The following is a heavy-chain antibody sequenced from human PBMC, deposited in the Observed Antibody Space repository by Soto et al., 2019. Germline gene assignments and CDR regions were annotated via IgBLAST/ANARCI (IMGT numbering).Heavy chain of an antibody. J-gene: IGHJ4*02. Sequence: SETLSLTCTVSGGSFSNDDYYWSWIRQPPGKGLEWIGYIYYSGRTNYNPSLKNRVAFSTDTSQKQFSLRLSSVTAADTAVYFCARARFAFFDFWGQGILVTVSS. CDR2: IYYSGRT. V-gene: IGHV4-30-4*01. D-gene: IGHD3-10*01. CDR3: ARARFAFFDF. CDR1: GGSFSNDDYY.